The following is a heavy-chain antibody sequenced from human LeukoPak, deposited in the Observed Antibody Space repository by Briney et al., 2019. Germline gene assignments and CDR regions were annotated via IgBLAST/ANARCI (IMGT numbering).Heavy chain of an antibody. CDR2: ISGSGGST. Sequence: GGSLRLSCAASGFTFSSYGMNWVRQAPGKGLEWISAISGSGGSTYYADSVKGRFTISRDNSKNTLYLQMNSLRAEDTAVYYCAQTYYYDSSGYGSGGFDIWGQGTMVTVSS. D-gene: IGHD3-22*01. CDR1: GFTFSSYG. J-gene: IGHJ3*02. CDR3: AQTYYYDSSGYGSGGFDI. V-gene: IGHV3-23*01.